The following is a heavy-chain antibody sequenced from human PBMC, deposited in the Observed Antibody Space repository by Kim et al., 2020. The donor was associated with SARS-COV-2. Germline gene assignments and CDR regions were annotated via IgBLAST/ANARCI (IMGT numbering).Heavy chain of an antibody. CDR3: ARKGLTRAGVWRNWFDP. CDR2: INPNSGGT. D-gene: IGHD7-27*01. Sequence: ASVKVSCKASGYTFTGYYMHWVRQAPGQGLEWMGWINPNSGGTNYAQKFQGRVTMTRDTSISTAYMELSRLRSDDTAVYYCARKGLTRAGVWRNWFDPWGQGTLVTVSS. V-gene: IGHV1-2*02. J-gene: IGHJ5*02. CDR1: GYTFTGYY.